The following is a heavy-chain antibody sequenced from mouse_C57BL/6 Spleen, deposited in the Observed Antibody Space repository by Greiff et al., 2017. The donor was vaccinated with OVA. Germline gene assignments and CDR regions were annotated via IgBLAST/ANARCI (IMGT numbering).Heavy chain of an antibody. CDR1: GYTFTSYW. V-gene: IGHV1-52*01. D-gene: IGHD2-4*01. Sequence: QVQLQQPGAELVRPGSSVKLSCKASGYTFTSYWMHWVKQRPIQGLEWIGNIDPSDSETHYNQKFKDKATLTVDKSSSTAYMQLSSLKSEDSAVYYYARGDYGDPSFAYWGQGTLVTVSA. J-gene: IGHJ3*01. CDR3: ARGDYGDPSFAY. CDR2: IDPSDSET.